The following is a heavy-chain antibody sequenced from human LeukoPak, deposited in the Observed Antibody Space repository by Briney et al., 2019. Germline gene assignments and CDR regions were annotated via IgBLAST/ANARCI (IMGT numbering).Heavy chain of an antibody. Sequence: ASVKVSCKASGYTFSNFGISWVRQAPGQGLEWMGWISGNNDNPNYGQKFQGRLTVTTDSSTSTAYMELRNLRSDDTAVYYCAREGGFYRPLDYSGQGTLVTVSS. CDR2: ISGNNDNP. J-gene: IGHJ4*02. CDR3: AREGGFYRPLDY. V-gene: IGHV1-18*01. D-gene: IGHD6-25*01. CDR1: GYTFSNFG.